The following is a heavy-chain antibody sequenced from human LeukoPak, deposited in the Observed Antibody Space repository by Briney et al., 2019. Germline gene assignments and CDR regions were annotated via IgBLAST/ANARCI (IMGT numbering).Heavy chain of an antibody. J-gene: IGHJ4*02. CDR2: IKSNSEGGTA. CDR3: TTDRDALRY. V-gene: IGHV3-15*07. D-gene: IGHD2-21*02. CDR1: GFTFTNAW. Sequence: SGGSLRLSCAASGFTFTNAWMNWVRQAPGKRLEWVGRIKSNSEGGTADYAAPVEGRFTISRHDSESTMYLQMNSLKTEDPAVYYCTTDRDALRYWGQGTPVTVSS.